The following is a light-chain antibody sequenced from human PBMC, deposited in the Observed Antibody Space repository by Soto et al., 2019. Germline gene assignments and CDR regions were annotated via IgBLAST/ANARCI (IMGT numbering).Light chain of an antibody. V-gene: IGLV2-23*01. CDR3: CSYAGSGKYV. CDR2: EGT. Sequence: HSVLTQPASVSGSPGQSITISCTGTSSGVGNYNPVSWHQQHPGKAPILIIYEGTKRPSGVSNRFSGYKSGNTASLTISGLQAEDEGDYYCCSYAGSGKYVFGTGTKVTV. J-gene: IGLJ1*01. CDR1: SSGVGNYNP.